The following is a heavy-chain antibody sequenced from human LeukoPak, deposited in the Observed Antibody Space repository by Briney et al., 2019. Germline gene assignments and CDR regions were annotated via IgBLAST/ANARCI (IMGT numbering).Heavy chain of an antibody. J-gene: IGHJ4*02. CDR3: AKGPDILTGYYNLYFDY. CDR2: ISGNGGST. Sequence: GGSLRLSCAASGFTFSSYAMSWVRQAPGKGLEWVSAISGNGGSTYYADSVKGRFTISRDNSKNTLYLQMNSLRAEDTAVYYCAKGPDILTGYYNLYFDYWGQGTLVTVSS. V-gene: IGHV3-23*01. CDR1: GFTFSSYA. D-gene: IGHD3-9*01.